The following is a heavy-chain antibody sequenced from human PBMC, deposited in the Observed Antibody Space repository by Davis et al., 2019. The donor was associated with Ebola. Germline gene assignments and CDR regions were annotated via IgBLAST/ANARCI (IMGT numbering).Heavy chain of an antibody. CDR1: GFTFSSYS. CDR2: ISSSSSYI. Sequence: GESLKISCAASGFTFSSYSMNWVRQAPGKGLEWVSSISSSSSYIYYADSVKGRFTISRDNAKNSLYLQMNSLRAEDTAVYYCARAAIVGATYFDYWGQGTLVTVSS. CDR3: ARAAIVGATYFDY. V-gene: IGHV3-21*01. D-gene: IGHD1-26*01. J-gene: IGHJ4*02.